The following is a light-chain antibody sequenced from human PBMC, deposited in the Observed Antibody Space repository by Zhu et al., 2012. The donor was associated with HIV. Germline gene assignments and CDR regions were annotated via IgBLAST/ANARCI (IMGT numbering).Light chain of an antibody. J-gene: IGKJ2*01. CDR2: DVS. Sequence: EIVLTQSPGTLALSPGERATLSCRASQTVRSGYLAWYQQKPGQAPRLLLHDVSTRAIGFPDRFSGSGSGTDFTLTISRLEPEDFAVYSCQQYANSPYTFGQGTKLEI. V-gene: IGKV3-20*01. CDR1: QTVRSGY. CDR3: QQYANSPYT.